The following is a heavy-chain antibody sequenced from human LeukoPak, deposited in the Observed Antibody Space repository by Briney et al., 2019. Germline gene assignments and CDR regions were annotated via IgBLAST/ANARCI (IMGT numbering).Heavy chain of an antibody. D-gene: IGHD5-18*01. J-gene: IGHJ4*02. V-gene: IGHV1-69*04. Sequence: SVNVSCKGSGGTLISYAISWVRQAPGQGLEWVGMIIPFLCMAHYAQRFHGRVTIPLDRSRSTDYVEPSGLSSEDRHGCDLAKGLRFNSYGLDYWGQGTLVTVSS. CDR2: IIPFLCMA. CDR3: AKGLRFNSYGLDY. CDR1: GGTLISYA.